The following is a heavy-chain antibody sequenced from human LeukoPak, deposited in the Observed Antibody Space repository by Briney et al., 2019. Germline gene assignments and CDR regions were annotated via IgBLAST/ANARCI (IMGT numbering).Heavy chain of an antibody. CDR2: INHSGST. V-gene: IGHV4-39*01. CDR1: GGSLSSSSYY. J-gene: IGHJ6*03. CDR3: ARHPAYYDFWSGYYTRHYYMDV. Sequence: PSETLSLTCTVSGGSLSSSSYYWGWIRQPPGTGLEWIGEINHSGSTNYNPSLKSRVTISVDTSKNQFSLKLSSVTAADTAVYYCARHPAYYDFWSGYYTRHYYMDVWGKGTTVTVSS. D-gene: IGHD3-3*01.